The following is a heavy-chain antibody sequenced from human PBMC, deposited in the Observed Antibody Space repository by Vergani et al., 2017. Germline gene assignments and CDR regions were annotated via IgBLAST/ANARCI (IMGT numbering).Heavy chain of an antibody. CDR2: IYYSGST. D-gene: IGHD3-22*01. CDR3: ARDAPLRSGDYREYFQH. CDR1: GGSISSGDYY. Sequence: QVQLQESGPGLVKPSQTLSLTCTVSGGSISSGDYYWSWIRQAPGMGLEWIGYIYYSGSTYYNPSLNSPVTISVDTSKNQFSLRLSSVTAADTAVYYCARDAPLRSGDYREYFQHWGQGTLVTVSS. V-gene: IGHV4-30-4*08. J-gene: IGHJ1*01.